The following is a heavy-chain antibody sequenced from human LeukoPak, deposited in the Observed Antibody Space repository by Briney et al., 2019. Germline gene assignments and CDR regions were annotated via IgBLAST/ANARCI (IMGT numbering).Heavy chain of an antibody. CDR2: IDVSGSN. J-gene: IGHJ5*01. D-gene: IGHD3-3*01. V-gene: IGHV4-61*02. CDR1: GGSMSYGSYY. Sequence: SETLSLTCTVSGGSMSYGSYYWSWMRQPAGKGLQWLGRIDVSGSNSYNPSLKNRVSISFDTSRNQFSLKLTSVTAADTAVYYCARDVSIHRFLAFDPWGQGTQVTVSS. CDR3: ARDVSIHRFLAFDP.